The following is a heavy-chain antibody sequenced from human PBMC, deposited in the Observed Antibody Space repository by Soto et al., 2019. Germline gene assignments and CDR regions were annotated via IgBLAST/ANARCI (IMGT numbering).Heavy chain of an antibody. J-gene: IGHJ4*02. CDR2: INHSGST. CDR1: GGSFSGYC. D-gene: IGHD6-13*01. CDR3: ARGRKGYSGSWYVD. V-gene: IGHV4-34*01. Sequence: QVQLQQWGAGLLKPSETLSLTCAVYGGSFSGYCWSWIRQPPGKGLEWNGEINHSGSTNYNPSLQSRVTISVDTSKNHFSLKLSSVTAADTAGYYCARGRKGYSGSWYVDWGQGTLVTVSS.